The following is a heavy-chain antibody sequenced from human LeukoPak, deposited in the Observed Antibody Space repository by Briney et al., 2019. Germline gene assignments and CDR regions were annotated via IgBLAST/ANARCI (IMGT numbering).Heavy chain of an antibody. CDR2: INPNNGGT. V-gene: IGHV1-2*02. CDR3: ARSMDIVVVPAADSSGFDY. CDR1: GYTFTGYY. D-gene: IGHD2-2*03. J-gene: IGHJ4*02. Sequence: ASVKVSCKASGYTFTGYYMHWVRQAPGQGLGWMGWINPNNGGTNYAQNFQGRVTMTRDTSISSAYMELSRLRSDDTAVYYCARSMDIVVVPAADSSGFDYWGQGTLVTVSS.